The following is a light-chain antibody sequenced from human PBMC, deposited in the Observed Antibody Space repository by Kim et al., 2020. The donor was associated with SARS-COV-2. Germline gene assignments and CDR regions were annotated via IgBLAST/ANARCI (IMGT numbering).Light chain of an antibody. V-gene: IGLV2-14*03. CDR2: DLT. CDR3: SSYTSSSTLGV. J-gene: IGLJ3*02. Sequence: QSITISCTGSTRDIGNSNYVSWYQQHPGKAPKLIIYDLTDRPSGVSSRFSASKSGNTASLTISGLQADDEADYYCSSYTSSSTLGVFGGGTQLTVL. CDR1: TRDIGNSNY.